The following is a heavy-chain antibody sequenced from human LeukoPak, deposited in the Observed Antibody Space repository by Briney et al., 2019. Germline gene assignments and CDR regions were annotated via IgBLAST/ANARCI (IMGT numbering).Heavy chain of an antibody. J-gene: IGHJ4*02. V-gene: IGHV1-69*04. CDR3: ARDFETYFDY. CDR1: GGTFSSYA. Sequence: GASVKASCKASGGTFSSYAISWVRQAPGQGLEWMGRIIPILGIANYAQKFQGRVTITADKSTSTAYMELSSLRSEDTAVYYCARDFETYFDYWGQGTLVTVSS. CDR2: IIPILGIA.